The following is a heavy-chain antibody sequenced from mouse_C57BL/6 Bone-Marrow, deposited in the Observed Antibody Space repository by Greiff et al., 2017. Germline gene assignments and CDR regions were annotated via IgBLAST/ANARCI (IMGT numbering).Heavy chain of an antibody. V-gene: IGHV1-7*01. D-gene: IGHD1-1*01. CDR1: GYTFTSYW. CDR2: INPSSGYT. J-gene: IGHJ2*01. Sequence: QVHVKQSGAELAKPGASVKLSCKASGYTFTSYWMHWVKQRPGQGLEWIGYINPSSGYTKYNQKFKDKATLTADKSSSTAYMQLSSLTYEDSAVYYCARSPYGSIFDYWGQGTTLTVSS. CDR3: ARSPYGSIFDY.